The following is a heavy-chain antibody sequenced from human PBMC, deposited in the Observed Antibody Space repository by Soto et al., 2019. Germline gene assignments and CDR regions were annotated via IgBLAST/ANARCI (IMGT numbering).Heavy chain of an antibody. CDR2: IYYTGST. J-gene: IGHJ4*02. V-gene: IGHV4-59*01. Sequence: QVQLQESGPGLVKPSETLSLTCTVSGGSISSYYWSWIRQPPGKGLEWIGYIYYTGSTNYNPSLKSRVTMSVDTSKNRFSLKLSSVTAADTAVYYCARDTAAAGPTLDYWGQGTLVTVSS. D-gene: IGHD6-13*01. CDR3: ARDTAAAGPTLDY. CDR1: GGSISSYY.